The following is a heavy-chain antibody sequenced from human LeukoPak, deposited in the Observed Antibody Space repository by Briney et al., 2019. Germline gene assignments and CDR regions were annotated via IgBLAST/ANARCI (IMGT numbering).Heavy chain of an antibody. V-gene: IGHV3-21*01. Sequence: GGSLRLSCAASGVTLSTYSMNWVRQAPGKGLEWVSSISSSSSYMYYADSVKGRFIISRDNAKNSLHLQVNSLRAEDTAVYYCARGGVGLVIIPGWEYDYYGLDVWGQGTTVTVSS. J-gene: IGHJ6*02. CDR3: ARGGVGLVIIPGWEYDYYGLDV. D-gene: IGHD3/OR15-3a*01. CDR2: ISSSSSYM. CDR1: GVTLSTYS.